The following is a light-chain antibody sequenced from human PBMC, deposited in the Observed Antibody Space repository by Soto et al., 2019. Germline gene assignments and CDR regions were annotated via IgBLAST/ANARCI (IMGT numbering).Light chain of an antibody. V-gene: IGKV4-1*01. CDR1: QSILYSSKNKNY. CDR3: QQYYLTPYT. Sequence: DIVMTQSPDSLAVSLGGRATINCKSSQSILYSSKNKNYLTWYQQKPGQPPKLLIYWASTRESGVPDRFSGSGSGTDFTLTISSLQAEDVAVYYCQQYYLTPYTFGQGTKLEIK. CDR2: WAS. J-gene: IGKJ2*01.